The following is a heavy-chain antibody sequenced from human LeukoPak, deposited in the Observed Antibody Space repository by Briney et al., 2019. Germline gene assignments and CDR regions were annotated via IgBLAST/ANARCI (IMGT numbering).Heavy chain of an antibody. CDR3: ARDVNPGYYDSSGYSY. V-gene: IGHV1-18*01. J-gene: IGHJ4*02. CDR2: ISAYNGNT. Sequence: GASVKVSCKASGYTFTSYGISWVRQAPGQGLEWMGWISAYNGNTNYAQKLQGRVTMTTDTSTSTAYMELRSLRSDDTAVYYCARDVNPGYYDSSGYSYWGQGTLVTVSS. CDR1: GYTFTSYG. D-gene: IGHD3-22*01.